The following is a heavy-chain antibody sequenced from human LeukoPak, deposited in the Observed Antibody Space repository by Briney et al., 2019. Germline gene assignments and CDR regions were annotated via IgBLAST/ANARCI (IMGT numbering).Heavy chain of an antibody. Sequence: PGGSLRLSCAASGFTFSGSAMHWVRQASGKGLEWVGRIRSKANSYATAYAASAKGRFTISRDDSKNTAYLQMNSLKTEDTAVYYCTSLYYYGSGSYSTDYYYYYMDVWGKGTTVTVSS. V-gene: IGHV3-73*01. CDR1: GFTFSGSA. D-gene: IGHD3-10*01. J-gene: IGHJ6*03. CDR3: TSLYYYGSGSYSTDYYYYYMDV. CDR2: IRSKANSYAT.